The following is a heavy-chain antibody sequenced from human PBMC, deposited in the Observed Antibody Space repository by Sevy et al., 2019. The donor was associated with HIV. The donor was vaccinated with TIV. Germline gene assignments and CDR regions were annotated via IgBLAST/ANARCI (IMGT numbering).Heavy chain of an antibody. CDR3: AVGDPYYYDSSGYYPFDY. V-gene: IGHV4-4*07. CDR2: IYTSGST. D-gene: IGHD3-22*01. Sequence: SETLSLTCTVSGGSISSYYWSWIRQPAGKGLEWIGRIYTSGSTNYNPSLKSRVTMSVDTSKNQFSLKLSSVTAADTAVYYCAVGDPYYYDSSGYYPFDYWGQGTLVTVSS. CDR1: GGSISSYY. J-gene: IGHJ4*02.